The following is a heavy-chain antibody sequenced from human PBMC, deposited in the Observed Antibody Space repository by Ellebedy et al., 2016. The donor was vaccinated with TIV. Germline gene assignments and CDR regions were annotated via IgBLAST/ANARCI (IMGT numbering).Heavy chain of an antibody. J-gene: IGHJ4*02. CDR1: GGSISSHY. Sequence: SETLSLXXTVSGGSISSHYWTWIRQPPGKGLEWIGNIYYTGVTNYNPSLKSRVTMSVDTTKKHISLRLSSVTAADTAVYYCARVGDYYGSGSLDYWGRGTLVAVSS. CDR3: ARVGDYYGSGSLDY. V-gene: IGHV4-59*11. D-gene: IGHD3-10*01. CDR2: IYYTGVT.